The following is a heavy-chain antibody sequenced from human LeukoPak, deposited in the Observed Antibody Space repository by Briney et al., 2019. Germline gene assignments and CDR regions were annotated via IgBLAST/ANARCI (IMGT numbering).Heavy chain of an antibody. V-gene: IGHV1-69*05. CDR3: ARDEYYDSSGYYGAFDI. Sequence: ASVKVSCKASGGTFSSYAISWVRQAPGQGLEWMGRIIPIFGTANYAQKFQGRVTITTDEYTSTAYMELSSLRSEETAVYYCARDEYYDSSGYYGAFDIWGQGTMVTVSS. CDR2: IIPIFGTA. CDR1: GGTFSSYA. J-gene: IGHJ3*02. D-gene: IGHD3-22*01.